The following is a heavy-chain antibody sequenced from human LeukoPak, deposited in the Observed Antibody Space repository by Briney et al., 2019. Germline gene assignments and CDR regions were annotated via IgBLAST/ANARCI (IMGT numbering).Heavy chain of an antibody. J-gene: IGHJ4*02. CDR1: GYTFTSYD. CDR2: MNPNSGNT. CDR3: ARAPTQLGDFDY. Sequence: ASVKVSCKASGYTFTSYDINWVRQATGQGLEWMGWMNPNSGNTGYAQKFQGRVTMTRNTSISTAYMELSSLRSEDTAVYYCARAPTQLGDFDYWGQGTLVTVSS. V-gene: IGHV1-8*01. D-gene: IGHD7-27*01.